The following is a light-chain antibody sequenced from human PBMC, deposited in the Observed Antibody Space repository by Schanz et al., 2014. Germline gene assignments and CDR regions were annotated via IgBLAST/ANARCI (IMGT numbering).Light chain of an antibody. J-gene: IGLJ3*02. Sequence: QSALTQPPSASGSPGQSVTISCTGTSSDVGGYNYVSWYQQHPGKAPKLMIYDVSHRPSGVSNRFSGSKSGNTASLTISGLQAEDEADYYCSSYTSSSTLGVFGGGTKLTVL. V-gene: IGLV2-14*01. CDR3: SSYTSSSTLGV. CDR1: SSDVGGYNY. CDR2: DVS.